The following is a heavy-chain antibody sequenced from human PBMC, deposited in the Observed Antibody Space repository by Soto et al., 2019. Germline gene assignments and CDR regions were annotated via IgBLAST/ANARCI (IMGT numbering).Heavy chain of an antibody. Sequence: QVQLQESGPGLVKPSQTLSLTCTVSGGSISSGDYYWSWIRQHPGEGLEWIGHIYYSGSTYYNPSLTRRVXXSXDXSKNQFSLKLSSVIAADTAVYYWARNGQLGWRGFDPWGQGPLVTVSS. J-gene: IGHJ5*02. CDR2: IYYSGST. CDR1: GGSISSGDYY. D-gene: IGHD6-6*01. V-gene: IGHV4-31*03. CDR3: ARNGQLGWRGFDP.